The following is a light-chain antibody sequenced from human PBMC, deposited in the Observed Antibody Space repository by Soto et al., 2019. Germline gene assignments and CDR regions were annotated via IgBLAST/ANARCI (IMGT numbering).Light chain of an antibody. Sequence: DIQMTQSPSTLSASVGDRVTITCRASQSISSWLAWYQQKPGKAPKLLIYDASSLESGVPSRFSGSGSGTEFTLTISSLQPDDFATYYCQQRSNWHPALSFGGGTKVDIK. CDR3: QQRSNWHPALS. V-gene: IGKV1-5*01. CDR2: DAS. CDR1: QSISSW. J-gene: IGKJ4*01.